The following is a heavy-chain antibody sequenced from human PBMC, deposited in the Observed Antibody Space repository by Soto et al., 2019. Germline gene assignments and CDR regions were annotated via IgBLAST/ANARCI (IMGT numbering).Heavy chain of an antibody. CDR1: GGTFSSYA. CDR3: ARDSGNSIKWYNWFDP. J-gene: IGHJ5*02. V-gene: IGHV1-69*13. D-gene: IGHD6-13*01. Sequence: ASVKVSCKASGGTFSSYAISWVRQAPGQGLEWMGGIIPMFGTGNYAQKFQGRVTITADESTSTAYMELSSLRSEDTAVYYCARDSGNSIKWYNWFDPWGQGTLVTVSS. CDR2: IIPMFGTG.